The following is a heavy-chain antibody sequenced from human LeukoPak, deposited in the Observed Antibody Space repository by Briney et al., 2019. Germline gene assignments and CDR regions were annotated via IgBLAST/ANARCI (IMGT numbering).Heavy chain of an antibody. CDR2: MSTSGKT. Sequence: WETLSLTCSVSGGFISNYYWSWIRRPAGKGLEWIVRMSTSGKTNYNPSLKSRVTMSVDTSNNQFFLNLSSVTAADTAVYYCASDSRYYDYWSGYLDYWGQGTLVTVSS. CDR3: ASDSRYYDYWSGYLDY. CDR1: GGFISNYY. D-gene: IGHD3-3*01. J-gene: IGHJ4*02. V-gene: IGHV4-4*07.